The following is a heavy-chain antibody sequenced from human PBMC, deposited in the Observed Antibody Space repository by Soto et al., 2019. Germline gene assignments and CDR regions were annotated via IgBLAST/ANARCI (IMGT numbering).Heavy chain of an antibody. CDR3: ARLKKSVIQLWFDY. CDR1: GDCMYSSSYY. Sequence: TSESMSLGGAVCGDCMYSSSYYVGLIRKPPGKGLEWIGSIYYSGSTYYNPSLKSRVTISVDTSKNQFSLKLSSVTAADTAVYYCARLKKSVIQLWFDYWGQGTLVT. V-gene: IGHV4-39*01. D-gene: IGHD5-18*01. J-gene: IGHJ4*02. CDR2: IYYSGST.